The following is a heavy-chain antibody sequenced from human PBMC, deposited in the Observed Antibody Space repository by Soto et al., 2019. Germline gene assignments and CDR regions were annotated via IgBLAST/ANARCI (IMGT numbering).Heavy chain of an antibody. CDR1: GYTFTSYY. CDR2: INPSGGST. CDR3: ARGLDYGEYGVWFDP. Sequence: QVQLVQSGAEVKKPGASVKVSCKASGYTFTSYYMHWVRQAPGQGLERMGIINPSGGSTTYAQKFQGRVTMTRDTSKSTVYMELSSLRSEDTAVYYCARGLDYGEYGVWFDPWGQGTLVTVSS. D-gene: IGHD4-17*01. V-gene: IGHV1-46*01. J-gene: IGHJ5*02.